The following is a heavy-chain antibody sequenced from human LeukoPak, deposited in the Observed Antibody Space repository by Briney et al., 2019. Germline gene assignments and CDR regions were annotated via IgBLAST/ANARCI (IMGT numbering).Heavy chain of an antibody. J-gene: IGHJ6*03. CDR3: ARAYCSNGVCNYYYYMDV. V-gene: IGHV4-34*01. CDR2: INHSGST. Sequence: PSETLSLTCAVYGGSFSGYYWSWIRQPPGKGLEWIGEINHSGSTNYNPSLKSRVTISVDTSKNQFSLKLSSVTAADTAVYYCARAYCSNGVCNYYYYMDVWGKGTTVTVSS. D-gene: IGHD2-8*01. CDR1: GGSFSGYY.